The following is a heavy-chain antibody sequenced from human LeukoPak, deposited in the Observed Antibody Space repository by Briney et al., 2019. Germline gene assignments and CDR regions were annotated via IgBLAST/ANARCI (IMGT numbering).Heavy chain of an antibody. CDR3: ARQGALDAFDI. CDR1: GYTFTSYD. CDR2: IIPIFGTA. Sequence: SVKVSCKASGYTFTSYDINWVRQAPGQGLEWMGGIIPIFGTANYAQKFQGRVTITADESTSTAYMELSSLKASDTAMYYCARQGALDAFDIWGQGTMVTVSS. V-gene: IGHV1-69*13. J-gene: IGHJ3*02. D-gene: IGHD1-26*01.